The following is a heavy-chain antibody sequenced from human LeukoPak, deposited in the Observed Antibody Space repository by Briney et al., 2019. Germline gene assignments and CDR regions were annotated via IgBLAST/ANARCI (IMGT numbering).Heavy chain of an antibody. CDR3: AKGAAAATVRALYYYGMDV. Sequence: GGSLRLSCAASGFTFSSYAMSWVRQAPGKGLEWVSAISGRGGSTYYADSVKGRFTISRDNSKNTLYLQMNSLRAEDTAVYYCAKGAAAATVRALYYYGMDVWGQGTTVTVSS. CDR1: GFTFSSYA. D-gene: IGHD6-13*01. J-gene: IGHJ6*02. CDR2: ISGRGGST. V-gene: IGHV3-23*01.